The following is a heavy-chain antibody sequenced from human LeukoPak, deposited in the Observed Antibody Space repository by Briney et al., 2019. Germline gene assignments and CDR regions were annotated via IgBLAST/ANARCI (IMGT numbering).Heavy chain of an antibody. Sequence: WASVRVSCTASGGTFSSYAISWVRQAPGQGLEWMGGIIPIFGTANYAQKFQGRVTITADESTSTAYMELSSMRSEDTAVYYCARLSQQTFDIWGQGTLVTVSS. J-gene: IGHJ3*02. CDR1: GGTFSSYA. V-gene: IGHV1-69*01. CDR2: IIPIFGTA. CDR3: ARLSQQTFDI.